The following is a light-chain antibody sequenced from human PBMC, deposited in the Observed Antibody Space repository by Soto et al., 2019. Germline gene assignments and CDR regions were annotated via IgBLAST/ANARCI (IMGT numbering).Light chain of an antibody. CDR3: CSYAGSRTYVV. V-gene: IGLV2-23*01. Sequence: QSALTQPASVSGSPGQSITISCTGTSSDVGSYNLVSWYQQHPGKDPKLMIYEGSKRPSGVSNRFSGSKSGNTASLTISGLHAEDEADYYCCSYAGSRTYVVFGGGTKLAVL. CDR1: SSDVGSYNL. CDR2: EGS. J-gene: IGLJ2*01.